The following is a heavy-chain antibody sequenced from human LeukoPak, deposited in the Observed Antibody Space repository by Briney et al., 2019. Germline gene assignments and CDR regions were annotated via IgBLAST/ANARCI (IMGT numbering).Heavy chain of an antibody. D-gene: IGHD5-24*01. CDR1: GGSFSGYY. Sequence: SETLSLTCAVYGGSFSGYYWSWIRQPPGKGLEWIGEINHSGSTNYNPSLKSRVTISVDTSKNQFSLKLSSVTAADTAVYYCARDLGGRWLQSAYFDYWGQGTLVTVSS. J-gene: IGHJ4*02. CDR3: ARDLGGRWLQSAYFDY. CDR2: INHSGST. V-gene: IGHV4-34*01.